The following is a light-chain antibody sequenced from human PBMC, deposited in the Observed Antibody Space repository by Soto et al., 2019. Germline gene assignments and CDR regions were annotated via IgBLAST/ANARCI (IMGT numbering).Light chain of an antibody. V-gene: IGKV1-6*01. CDR3: LQDYNYPRT. CDR1: QAIRSD. J-gene: IGKJ1*01. CDR2: AAS. Sequence: AVQMTQSPSSLSASVGDRVTITCRASQAIRSDLGWYQMKPGKVPKLLIYAASNLQSGVPSRFIGRGSGPDFTLTISSLQPEDFATYYCLQDYNYPRTFGQGTKVEI.